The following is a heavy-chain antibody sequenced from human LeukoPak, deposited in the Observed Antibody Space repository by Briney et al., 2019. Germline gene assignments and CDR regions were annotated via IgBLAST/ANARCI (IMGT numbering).Heavy chain of an antibody. D-gene: IGHD4-11*01. J-gene: IGHJ6*03. Sequence: PSQTLSLTCTVSGGSISSGSYYWSWIRQPAGKGLEWIGRIYTSGSTNYNPSLKSRVTISVDTSKNQFSLKLSSVTAADTAVYYCARITDYSDYYYYSMDVWGKGTTATVSS. V-gene: IGHV4-61*02. CDR3: ARITDYSDYYYYSMDV. CDR2: IYTSGST. CDR1: GGSISSGSYY.